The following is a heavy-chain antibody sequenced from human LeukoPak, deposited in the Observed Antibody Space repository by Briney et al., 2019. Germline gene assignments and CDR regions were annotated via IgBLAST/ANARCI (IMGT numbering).Heavy chain of an antibody. J-gene: IGHJ6*03. CDR2: IYYSGST. CDR3: ARVNYDSSGYYPYYYYYYYMDV. CDR1: GGSISSYY. Sequence: SETLSLTCAVSGGSISSYYWSWIRQPPGKGLEWIGYIYYSGSTNYNPSLKSRVTISVDTSKNQFSLKLSSVTAADTAVYYCARVNYDSSGYYPYYYYYYYMDVWGKGTTVTVSS. D-gene: IGHD3-22*01. V-gene: IGHV4-59*01.